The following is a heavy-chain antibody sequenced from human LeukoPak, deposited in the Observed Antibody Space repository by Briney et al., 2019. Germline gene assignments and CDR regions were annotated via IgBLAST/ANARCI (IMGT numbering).Heavy chain of an antibody. D-gene: IGHD5-18*01. CDR2: ISSSGSTI. V-gene: IGHV3-48*03. CDR3: ARGKGYSFDY. CDR1: GFTFSSYE. J-gene: IGHJ4*02. Sequence: GGSLRHSCAASGFTFSSYEMNWVRQAPGKGLEWVSYISSSGSTIYYADSVKGRFTISRDNAKNTLYLQMDSLRAEDTAVYCCARGKGYSFDYWGQGTLVTVSS.